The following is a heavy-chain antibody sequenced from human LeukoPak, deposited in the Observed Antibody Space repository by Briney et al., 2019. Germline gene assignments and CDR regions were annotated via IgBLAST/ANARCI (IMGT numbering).Heavy chain of an antibody. D-gene: IGHD3-3*01. J-gene: IGHJ5*02. CDR2: IFYSGNT. CDR1: GGSISTTSNH. Sequence: SETLSLTCTVSGGSISTTSNHWGWIRQPPGKGLEWIGSIFYSGNTFYNPSLKSRVIISVDTSKNQFSLKLSSVTAADTAVYYCARDKYDFWSGKNNWFDPWGQGTLVTVSS. V-gene: IGHV4-39*07. CDR3: ARDKYDFWSGKNNWFDP.